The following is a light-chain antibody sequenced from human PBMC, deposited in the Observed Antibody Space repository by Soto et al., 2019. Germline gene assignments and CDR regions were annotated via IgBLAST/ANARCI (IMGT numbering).Light chain of an antibody. CDR1: QSISKW. V-gene: IGKV1-5*01. J-gene: IGKJ1*01. CDR2: AAS. Sequence: DIYMTQSPSTLSASVGDRVTITCRASQSISKWLAWHQQKPGKAPKLLIYAASSLESGVPSRFRGSGSGTEFTLTISSLQPDDFATYYCQQYESYSPWTFGQGTKVEVK. CDR3: QQYESYSPWT.